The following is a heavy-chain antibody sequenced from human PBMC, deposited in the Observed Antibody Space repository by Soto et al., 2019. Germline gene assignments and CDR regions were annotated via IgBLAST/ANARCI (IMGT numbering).Heavy chain of an antibody. Sequence: SETLALTFTVPGGSIGRDDWSWIGSPPGQGLEWIGYIYYSGSTNYNPSLKSRVTISVDTSKNQLSLKLSSVTAADTAVYYCARAPRGTYAYPSYFDYWGQGTLVSVS. CDR1: GGSIGRDD. CDR3: ARAPRGTYAYPSYFDY. D-gene: IGHD3-16*01. V-gene: IGHV4-59*01. CDR2: IYYSGST. J-gene: IGHJ4*02.